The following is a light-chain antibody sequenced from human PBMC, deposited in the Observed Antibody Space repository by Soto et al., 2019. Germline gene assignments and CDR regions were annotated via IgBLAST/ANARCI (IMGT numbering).Light chain of an antibody. CDR2: QSN. Sequence: HSVLPQPPSVSAAPGQKVTISCSGNTSNIGNNYVSWFQQLPGTAPKLIIYQSNRRPSGTPDRFSGSKSGTSATLGITGLQTGDEADYYCGSWDHSVSGFVFGTGTKVTVL. J-gene: IGLJ1*01. CDR3: GSWDHSVSGFV. CDR1: TSNIGNNY. V-gene: IGLV1-51*02.